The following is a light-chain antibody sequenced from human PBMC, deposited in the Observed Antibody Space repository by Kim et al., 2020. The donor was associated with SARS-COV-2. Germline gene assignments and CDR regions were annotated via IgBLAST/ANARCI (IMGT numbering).Light chain of an antibody. CDR1: SSDVGGYNY. J-gene: IGLJ3*02. V-gene: IGLV2-11*01. Sequence: QSALTQPRSVSGSPGQSVTISCTGTSSDVGGYNYVSWYQQHPGKAPRLMIYDVTKRPSGVPDRFSGSKSRNTASLTISGLQAEDEADYYCCSYAPITRVVFGGGTQLTVL. CDR2: DVT. CDR3: CSYAPITRVV.